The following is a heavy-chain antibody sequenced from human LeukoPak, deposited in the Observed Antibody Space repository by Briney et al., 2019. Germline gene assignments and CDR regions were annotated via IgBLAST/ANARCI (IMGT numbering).Heavy chain of an antibody. CDR2: INSYWSST. D-gene: IGHD3-10*01. CDR1: GFTFSSYG. J-gene: IGHJ4*02. V-gene: IGHV3-74*01. CDR3: ARDLMVRGVSPIRY. Sequence: GGSLRLSCAASGFTFSSYGMHWVRQAPRKGLVWVSRINSYWSSTSYADAVKGRFTISRDNAKNTLYLQMNSLRAEDTAVYYCARDLMVRGVSPIRYWGQGTLVTVSS.